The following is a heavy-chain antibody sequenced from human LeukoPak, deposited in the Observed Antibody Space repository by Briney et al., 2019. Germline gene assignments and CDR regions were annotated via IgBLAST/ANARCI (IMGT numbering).Heavy chain of an antibody. V-gene: IGHV4-4*08. J-gene: IGHJ4*02. CDR3: ARGTTGYYSYFDY. D-gene: IGHD3-9*01. CDR2: INNSGGT. Sequence: SSETLSLTCTVSGDSISRYYWSWIRQPPGKGLEWIGYINNSGGTSYYPSLKSRVTISLDTSKNQFSLKLSSVTAADTAVYYCARGTTGYYSYFDYWGQGTLVTVSS. CDR1: GDSISRYY.